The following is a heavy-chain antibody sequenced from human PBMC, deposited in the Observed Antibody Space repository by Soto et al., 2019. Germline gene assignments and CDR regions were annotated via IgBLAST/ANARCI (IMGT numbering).Heavy chain of an antibody. CDR3: ARGRVDYYYYGMDV. Sequence: SETLSLTCTVSGGSISSYYWSWIRQPPGKGLEWIGYIYYSGSTNYNPSLKSRVTISVDTSKNQFSLKLSSVTAADTAVYYCARGRVDYYYYGMDVWGQGTTVTVSS. CDR1: GGSISSYY. V-gene: IGHV4-59*01. CDR2: IYYSGST. J-gene: IGHJ6*02.